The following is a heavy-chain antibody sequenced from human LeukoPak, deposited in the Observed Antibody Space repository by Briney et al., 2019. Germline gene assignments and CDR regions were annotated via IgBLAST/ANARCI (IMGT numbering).Heavy chain of an antibody. J-gene: IGHJ6*03. CDR1: GDSVSSNSAG. D-gene: IGHD5-18*01. Sequence: SQTLSLTCAISGDSVSSNSAGWNWIRQSPSRGLEWLGRTYYRSKWYNDDAVSVKSRITINPDTAKNQFSLQLNSVTPEGTAVYYCARGRAGRGYSYVIYYYYYMDVWGKGTTVTVSS. CDR2: TYYRSKWYN. V-gene: IGHV6-1*01. CDR3: ARGRAGRGYSYVIYYYYYMDV.